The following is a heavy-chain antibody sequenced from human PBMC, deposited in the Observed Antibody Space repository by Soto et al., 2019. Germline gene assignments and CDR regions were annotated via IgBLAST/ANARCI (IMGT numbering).Heavy chain of an antibody. Sequence: QVQLVESGGGVVQPGRSLRLSCAASGFSFSTYGMHWVRQAPGKGLEWVAVIWDDGTNKYYADSVKGRFTISRDNSKNTLYLQMNSLRAEGTAVYYCVRDLREDGCSSSSWFYFDYWRHGTLVTVSS. CDR3: VRDLREDGCSSSSWFYFDY. V-gene: IGHV3-33*01. J-gene: IGHJ4*01. D-gene: IGHD2-2*01. CDR1: GFSFSTYG. CDR2: IWDDGTNK.